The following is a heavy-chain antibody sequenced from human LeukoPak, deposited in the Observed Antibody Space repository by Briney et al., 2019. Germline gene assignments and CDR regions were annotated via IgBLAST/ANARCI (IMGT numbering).Heavy chain of an antibody. D-gene: IGHD5-12*01. CDR1: GYSFTSHW. Sequence: GESLKISCKGSGYSFTSHWIGWVRQMPGKGLEWMGIIYPGDSDTRYSPSFQGQVTISADKSISTAYLQWSSLRVDDTAIYYCAKLNSGRNTDYWGLGTLVTVSS. V-gene: IGHV5-51*01. J-gene: IGHJ4*02. CDR2: IYPGDSDT. CDR3: AKLNSGRNTDY.